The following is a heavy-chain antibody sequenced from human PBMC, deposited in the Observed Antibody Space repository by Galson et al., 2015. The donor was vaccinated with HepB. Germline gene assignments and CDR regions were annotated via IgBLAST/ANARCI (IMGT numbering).Heavy chain of an antibody. Sequence: SLRLSCAASGFTVSRYYMSWVRQAPGKGLERVAVIYSDGSTYYADSVKGRFTISRDNSKNTVFVHMNSLRAEDTAVYYCARTVYGGFDYWGQGTLVVVSS. CDR3: ARTVYGGFDY. J-gene: IGHJ4*02. V-gene: IGHV3-53*01. CDR2: IYSDGST. D-gene: IGHD4/OR15-4a*01. CDR1: GFTVSRYY.